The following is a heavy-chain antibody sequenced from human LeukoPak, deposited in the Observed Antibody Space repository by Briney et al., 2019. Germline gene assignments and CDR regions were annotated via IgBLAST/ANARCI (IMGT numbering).Heavy chain of an antibody. CDR2: INHSGST. J-gene: IGHJ4*02. Sequence: SETLSLTCKVSGGSVSSTNYCWGWIRQPPGKGLEWIGEINHSGSTNYNPSLKSRVTISVDTSKNQFSLKLSSVTAADTAVYYCARGRRVWGSYRYYFDYWGQGTLVTVSS. V-gene: IGHV4-39*07. CDR3: ARGRRVWGSYRYYFDY. CDR1: GGSVSSTNYC. D-gene: IGHD3-16*02.